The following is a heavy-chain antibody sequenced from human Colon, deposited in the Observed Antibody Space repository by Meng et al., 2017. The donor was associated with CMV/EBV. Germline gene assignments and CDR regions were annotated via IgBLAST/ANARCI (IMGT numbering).Heavy chain of an antibody. D-gene: IGHD3-3*01. CDR2: IYYSGNT. V-gene: IGHV4-39*07. Sequence: SETLSLTCSVSGGSISGSSHYWVWIRQPPGKGLEWIGSIYYSGNTFYNPSLESRVTMSVDTSTNQFSLKLTSVTAADTAVYYCAREGGSGFLEWLSTFDSWGQGTLVTVSS. CDR3: AREGGSGFLEWLSTFDS. CDR1: GGSISGSSHY. J-gene: IGHJ4*02.